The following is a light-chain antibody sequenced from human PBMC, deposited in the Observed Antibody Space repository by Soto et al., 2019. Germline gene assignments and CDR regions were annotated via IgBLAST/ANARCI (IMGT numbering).Light chain of an antibody. J-gene: IGKJ3*01. CDR1: QNVNID. V-gene: IGKV3D-15*01. CDR3: QQYNTWPFT. CDR2: SAS. Sequence: EIVLTQSPATLSVSPGESATLSCRASQNVNIDLVWYQQKPGQAPKVLMFSASARETGIPARFSGGGSETECTLTISSLQPEDSAVYYCQQYNTWPFTFGPGTKVDIK.